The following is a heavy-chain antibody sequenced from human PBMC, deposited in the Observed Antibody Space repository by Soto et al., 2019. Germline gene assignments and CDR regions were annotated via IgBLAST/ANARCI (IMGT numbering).Heavy chain of an antibody. CDR3: TSYYYYTILVDLFDY. CDR1: GFTLSKAW. Sequence: GGYLRHSYTASGFTLSKAWINWVRQAPGKGQEWVGRIKSKTNGGTTDYAAPVKGRFAISRDDSKNMVYLQMNSLKTEDTGIYYCTSYYYYTILVDLFDYWDHGSLVIGSA. J-gene: IGHJ4*01. V-gene: IGHV3-15*07. D-gene: IGHD3-10*01. CDR2: IKSKTNGGTT.